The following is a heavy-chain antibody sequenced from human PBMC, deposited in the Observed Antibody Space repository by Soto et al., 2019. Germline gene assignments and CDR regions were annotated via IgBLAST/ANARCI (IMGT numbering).Heavy chain of an antibody. CDR1: GFTFSSYG. D-gene: IGHD3-16*01. CDR3: ASGGRRYYYYYGMDV. J-gene: IGHJ6*02. V-gene: IGHV3-30*03. CDR2: ISYDGSNK. Sequence: PGGSLRLSCAASGFTFSSYGMHWVRQAPGKGLEWVAVISYDGSNKYYADSVKGRFTISRDNSKNTLYLQMNSLRAEDTAVYYCASGGRRYYYYYGMDVWGQGTTVTVSS.